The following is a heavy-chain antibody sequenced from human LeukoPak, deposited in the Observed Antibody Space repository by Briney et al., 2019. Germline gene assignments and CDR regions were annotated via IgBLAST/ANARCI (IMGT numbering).Heavy chain of an antibody. CDR3: AVQTAGAAGTDY. CDR2: INPNSGGT. CDR1: GYTFTGYY. J-gene: IGHJ4*02. Sequence: ASVKVSCKASGYTFTGYYMHWVRQAPGQGLEWMGWINPNSGGTNYAQKFQGRVTMTRDTSTSTAYMELRSLRSDDTAVYYCAVQTAGAAGTDYWGQGTLVTVSS. V-gene: IGHV1-2*02. D-gene: IGHD6-13*01.